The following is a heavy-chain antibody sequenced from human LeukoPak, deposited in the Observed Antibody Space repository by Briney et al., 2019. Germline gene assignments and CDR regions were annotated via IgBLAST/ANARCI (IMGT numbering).Heavy chain of an antibody. D-gene: IGHD2-2*01. Sequence: ASVKVSRKASGGTFSSYAISWVRQAPGQGLEWMGGVIPIFGTANYAQKFQGRVTITADESTSTAYMELSSLRSEDTAVYYCATCSSTSCYGVPYYFDYWGQGTLVTVSS. CDR3: ATCSSTSCYGVPYYFDY. V-gene: IGHV1-69*13. CDR1: GGTFSSYA. J-gene: IGHJ4*02. CDR2: VIPIFGTA.